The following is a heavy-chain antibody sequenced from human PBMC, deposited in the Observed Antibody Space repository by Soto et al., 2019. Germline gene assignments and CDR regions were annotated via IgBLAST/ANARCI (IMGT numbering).Heavy chain of an antibody. Sequence: EVQLVESGGGLVQPGGSLRLSCVASGFTFSSYWMHWVRRTPGQGLVWVSHTDSDGSFTTYADSVKGRFAISRDNAKSTLFLQMFSLRAEDAAVYDCVRDDFGLGLDYWGLGTVVTVSS. CDR1: GFTFSSYW. D-gene: IGHD1-26*01. J-gene: IGHJ4*02. CDR3: VRDDFGLGLDY. V-gene: IGHV3-74*01. CDR2: TDSDGSFT.